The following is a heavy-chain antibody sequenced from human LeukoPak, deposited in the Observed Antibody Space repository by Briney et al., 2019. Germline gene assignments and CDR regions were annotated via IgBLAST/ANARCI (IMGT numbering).Heavy chain of an antibody. CDR2: ISYDGSNT. CDR3: AKDRDILTGEDHYYGMDV. D-gene: IGHD3-9*01. CDR1: GFTFSNYG. Sequence: GGSLRLSCAASGFTFSNYGMHWVRQAPGKGLEWVAIISYDGSNTYYADSVKGRFTISRDNSKNTLYLQMNNLRDEDTAVYYCAKDRDILTGEDHYYGMDVWGKGTTVTVSS. V-gene: IGHV3-30*18. J-gene: IGHJ6*04.